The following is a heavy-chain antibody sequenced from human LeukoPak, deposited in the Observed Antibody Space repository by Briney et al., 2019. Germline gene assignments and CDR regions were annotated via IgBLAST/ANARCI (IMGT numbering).Heavy chain of an antibody. CDR1: GFTFGDYY. V-gene: IGHV3-11*06. J-gene: IGHJ3*02. CDR3: ARIVGATFAFDI. D-gene: IGHD1-26*01. Sequence: GGSLRLSCAASGFTFGDYYMNWIRQAPGKGLEWVSYISGGSSYTNYADSVKGRFTISRDNAKNSLYLQMNSLRAEDTAVYYCARIVGATFAFDIWGQGTMVTVSS. CDR2: ISGGSSYT.